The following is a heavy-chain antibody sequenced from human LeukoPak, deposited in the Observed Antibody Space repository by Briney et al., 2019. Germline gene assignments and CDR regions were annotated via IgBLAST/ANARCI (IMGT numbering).Heavy chain of an antibody. CDR3: ARRASGSYDY. V-gene: IGHV3-48*02. CDR2: ITSSSSTI. CDR1: GFSFSRYS. J-gene: IGHJ4*02. Sequence: PGGSLRLSCAASGFSFSRYSMNWVRQAPGKGLEWVSYITSSSSTIYYADSVKGRFTISRDNAKNSLYLQMNSLRDEDTAVYYCARRASGSYDYWGQGTLVTVSS. D-gene: IGHD3-22*01.